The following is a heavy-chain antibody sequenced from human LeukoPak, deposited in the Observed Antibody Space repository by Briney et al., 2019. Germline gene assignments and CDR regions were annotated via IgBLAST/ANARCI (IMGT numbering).Heavy chain of an antibody. CDR2: IYGDGST. Sequence: GGSLRLSCAASGFTVRNYCMSWVRQAPGKGLEWVAVIYGDGSTYYADSVKGRFTISSDNLKNTLSLQMDSLRAADTAMYYCARGSPVASGRYSIYSSWGQGTLVTVSS. J-gene: IGHJ5*02. CDR3: ARGSPVASGRYSIYSS. V-gene: IGHV3-53*01. D-gene: IGHD3-10*01. CDR1: GFTVRNYC.